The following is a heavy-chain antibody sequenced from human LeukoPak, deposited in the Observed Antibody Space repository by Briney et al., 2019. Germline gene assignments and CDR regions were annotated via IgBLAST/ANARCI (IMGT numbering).Heavy chain of an antibody. CDR1: GFTFSSYA. CDR2: ISGRTGGT. J-gene: IGHJ4*02. V-gene: IGHV3-23*01. CDR3: AKCGNSGCHLIDY. D-gene: IGHD5-12*01. Sequence: GGSLRLSCAASGFTFSSYAMSWARQAPGKGLEWVSAISGRTGGTYYADSVKGRFTISRDNSKSTLYLQMDSLRAEDTAVYYCAKCGNSGCHLIDYWGQGTLVTVSS.